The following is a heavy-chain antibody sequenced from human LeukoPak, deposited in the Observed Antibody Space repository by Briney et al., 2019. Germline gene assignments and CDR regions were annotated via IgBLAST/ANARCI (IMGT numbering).Heavy chain of an antibody. Sequence: GGSLRLSCAASGFTFSSYSMNWVRQAPGKGLEWVSSISSSSSYIYYADSVEGRFTISRDNAKNSLYLQMNSLRAEDTAVYYCARDKNGDYWYFDLWGRGTLVTVSS. V-gene: IGHV3-21*01. CDR3: ARDKNGDYWYFDL. D-gene: IGHD4-17*01. CDR2: ISSSSSYI. J-gene: IGHJ2*01. CDR1: GFTFSSYS.